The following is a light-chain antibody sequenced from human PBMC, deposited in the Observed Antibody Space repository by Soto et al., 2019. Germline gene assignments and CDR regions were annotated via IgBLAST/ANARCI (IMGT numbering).Light chain of an antibody. CDR1: SSNIGTNY. Sequence: QSVLTQPPSASGTPGQRVTISCAGSSSNIGTNYVHWYQQLPGTAPKLLMYLNDQRPSGVPDRFSGSKSGTSASLAISGLRSEDEADYFCAAWDGSLDGRFVFGTGTKSPS. CDR2: LND. V-gene: IGLV1-47*02. J-gene: IGLJ1*01. CDR3: AAWDGSLDGRFV.